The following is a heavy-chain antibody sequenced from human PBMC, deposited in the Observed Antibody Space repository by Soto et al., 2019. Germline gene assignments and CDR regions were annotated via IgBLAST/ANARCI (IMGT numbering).Heavy chain of an antibody. V-gene: IGHV3-23*01. CDR3: VRDYYHVSGSSFDIPLDY. D-gene: IGHD3-10*01. J-gene: IGHJ4*02. Sequence: GGSLRLSCAASGFTFNNYAMTWVRQAPGKGLEWVSTVIQSGSATFYADSVRGRFTISRDNSKNTLYLQLNSLRAEDTAVYHCVRDYYHVSGSSFDIPLDYWGQGTLVTVSS. CDR1: GFTFNNYA. CDR2: VIQSGSAT.